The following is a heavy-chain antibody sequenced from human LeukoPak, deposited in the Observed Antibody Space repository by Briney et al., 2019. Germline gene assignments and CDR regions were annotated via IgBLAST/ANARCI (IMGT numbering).Heavy chain of an antibody. CDR1: GFTFSIYG. CDR3: ARASGPFDY. J-gene: IGHJ4*02. V-gene: IGHV3-33*01. Sequence: GGSLRLSCAASGFTFSIYGMHRVRQAPGKGLEWVAVIWNDGSNKYYADSVKGRFTISRDNSTNTLYLQMNSLRAEDTAVYSCARASGPFDYWGQGTLVTVSS. D-gene: IGHD3-10*01. CDR2: IWNDGSNK.